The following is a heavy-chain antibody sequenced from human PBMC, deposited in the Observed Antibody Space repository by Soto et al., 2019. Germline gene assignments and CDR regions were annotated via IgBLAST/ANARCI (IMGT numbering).Heavy chain of an antibody. Sequence: PGGSLRLSCAASGYTFSDYYMSWIRQAPGKGLEWISYIDTSGTKIYYADSVKGRFTITRDNAKNSLYLEMNSLRDKDTAVYYCASHYDIWSGYLSPVDYWGQGTLVTVSS. D-gene: IGHD3-3*01. CDR3: ASHYDIWSGYLSPVDY. CDR1: GYTFSDYY. J-gene: IGHJ4*02. CDR2: IDTSGTKI. V-gene: IGHV3-11*01.